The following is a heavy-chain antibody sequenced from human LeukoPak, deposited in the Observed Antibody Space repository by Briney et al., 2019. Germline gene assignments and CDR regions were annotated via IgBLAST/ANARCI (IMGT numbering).Heavy chain of an antibody. V-gene: IGHV4-61*05. J-gene: IGHJ4*02. Sequence: KPSETLSLTCTVSGGSISSSSYYWGWIRQPPGKGLEWIGDIYYSGSTNYNPSLKSRVTISVDTSKNQFSLRLSSVTAADTAVYYSARLASGSYGPLTPFDYWGQGTLVTVSS. CDR3: ARLASGSYGPLTPFDY. D-gene: IGHD1-26*01. CDR1: GGSISSSSYY. CDR2: IYYSGST.